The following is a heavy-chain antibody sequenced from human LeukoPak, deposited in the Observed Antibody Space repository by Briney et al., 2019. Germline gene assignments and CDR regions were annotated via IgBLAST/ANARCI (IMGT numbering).Heavy chain of an antibody. D-gene: IGHD2-2*01. CDR3: AREGTCSSTSCMGDAFDI. CDR2: ISNNGGYT. CDR1: GFTFSSSA. Sequence: GGSLRLSCAASGFTFSSSAMSWVRQAPGKGLEWVSAISNNGGYTYYADSVKGRFTISRDNSKNTLYLQMNSLRAEDTAVYYCAREGTCSSTSCMGDAFDIWGQGTMVTVSS. V-gene: IGHV3-23*01. J-gene: IGHJ3*02.